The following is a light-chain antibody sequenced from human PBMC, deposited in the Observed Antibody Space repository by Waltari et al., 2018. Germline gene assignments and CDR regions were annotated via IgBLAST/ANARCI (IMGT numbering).Light chain of an antibody. CDR1: TSNIGRNY. CDR3: ATWDGSLTAWV. V-gene: IGLV1-47*01. Sequence: QSVLTQPPSASGTPGQRVTTPCSGSTSNIGRNYVYWYQQFPGTAPKLRVYRNNERPSGVPDRISGSKSGTSASLAISGLRSEDEADYYCATWDGSLTAWVFGGGTKVTVL. CDR2: RNN. J-gene: IGLJ3*02.